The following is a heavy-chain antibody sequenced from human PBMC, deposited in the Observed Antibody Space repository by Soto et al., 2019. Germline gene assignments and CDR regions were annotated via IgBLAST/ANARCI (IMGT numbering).Heavy chain of an antibody. V-gene: IGHV3-30-3*01. J-gene: IGHJ3*02. CDR3: ARAREWELDAFDI. CDR2: ISYDGSNK. CDR1: GFTFSSYA. Sequence: QVQLVESGGGVVQPGRSLRLSCAASGFTFSSYAMHWVRQAPGKGLEWVAVISYDGSNKYYADSVKGRFTISRDNSKNTLYLQMNSLRAEDTAVYYCARAREWELDAFDIWGQGTMVTVSS. D-gene: IGHD1-26*01.